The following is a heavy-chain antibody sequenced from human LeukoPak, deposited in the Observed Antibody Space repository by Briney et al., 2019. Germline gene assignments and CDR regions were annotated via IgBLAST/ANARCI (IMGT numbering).Heavy chain of an antibody. V-gene: IGHV1-8*01. J-gene: IGHJ4*02. D-gene: IGHD1-26*01. CDR3: ARDRGSYRTDY. CDR2: MNPNSGNT. Sequence: ASVKVSCKASGYTSTSYDINWVRQATGQGLEWMGWMNPNSGNTGYAQKFLGRVTMTRNTSISTAYMELSSLRSEDTAVYYCARDRGSYRTDYWGQGTLVTVSS. CDR1: GYTSTSYD.